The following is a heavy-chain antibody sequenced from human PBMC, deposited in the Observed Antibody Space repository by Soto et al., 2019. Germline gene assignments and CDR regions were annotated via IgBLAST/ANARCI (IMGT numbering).Heavy chain of an antibody. V-gene: IGHV4-34*01. CDR3: ARGSKDYGDYVVDY. CDR1: GGSFSGYY. Sequence: QVQLQQWGAGLLKPSETLSLTCAVYGGSFSGYYWSWILQPPGKGLEWVGEINHSGSTNYNPSLKSRVAISVDTFKNQFSLKLSSVTAADTAVYSCARGSKDYGDYVVDYWGLGTLVTVSS. J-gene: IGHJ4*02. CDR2: INHSGST. D-gene: IGHD4-17*01.